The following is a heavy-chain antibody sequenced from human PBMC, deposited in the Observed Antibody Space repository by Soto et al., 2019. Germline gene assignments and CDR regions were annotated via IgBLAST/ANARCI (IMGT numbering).Heavy chain of an antibody. V-gene: IGHV4-59*01. CDR1: GGSISSYY. CDR2: IYYSGST. D-gene: IGHD6-19*01. Sequence: PSETLSLTCTVSGGSISSYYWSWIRQPPGKGLEWIGYIYYSGSTDYNPSLKSRVTISVDTSKNQFSLKLSSVTAADTAVYYCARVVKPWLVRLFWFDPWGQGTLVTVSS. J-gene: IGHJ5*02. CDR3: ARVVKPWLVRLFWFDP.